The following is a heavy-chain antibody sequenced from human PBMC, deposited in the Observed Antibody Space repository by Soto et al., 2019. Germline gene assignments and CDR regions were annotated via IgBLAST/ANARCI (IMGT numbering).Heavy chain of an antibody. J-gene: IGHJ4*02. D-gene: IGHD3-3*01. V-gene: IGHV1-18*01. Sequence: QVQLVQSGAEVKRPGASVKVSCKASGYTFRTYGITWVRQAPGQGLEWMAWISPYNGNTNYAQELQGRVTMTTDTSPSTAYMELMSLTSEDTAMYYCARDLVSGSDFLRANNVGSFDYWGQGTLVTVSS. CDR2: ISPYNGNT. CDR3: ARDLVSGSDFLRANNVGSFDY. CDR1: GYTFRTYG.